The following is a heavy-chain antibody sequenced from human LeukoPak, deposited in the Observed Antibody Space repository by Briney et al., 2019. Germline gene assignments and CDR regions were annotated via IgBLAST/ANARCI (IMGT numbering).Heavy chain of an antibody. CDR3: ASTNDYGDFVYFQH. J-gene: IGHJ1*01. CDR2: INPNNGGT. V-gene: IGHV1-2*02. D-gene: IGHD4-17*01. CDR1: GYTFTGYY. Sequence: ASVKVSCKASGYTFTGYYMHWVRQAPGQGLEWMGWINPNNGGTYYAQKFQGRVTMTRDTSISTAYMELIRLSSDDTAVYYCASTNDYGDFVYFQHWGQGTLVTASS.